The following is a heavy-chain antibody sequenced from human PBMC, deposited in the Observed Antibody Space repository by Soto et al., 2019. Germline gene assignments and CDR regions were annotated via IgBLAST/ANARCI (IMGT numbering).Heavy chain of an antibody. V-gene: IGHV1-18*01. CDR3: ARSDAWFGEGIRVRFSAFDI. J-gene: IGHJ3*02. D-gene: IGHD3-10*01. CDR1: GYTFTSYG. Sequence: QVQLVQSGAEVKKPGASVKVSCKASGYTFTSYGISWVRQAPGQGLEWMGWISAYNGNTNYAQKLQGRVTMTTDTSTSTAYMELRSLRSDDTAVYYCARSDAWFGEGIRVRFSAFDIWGQGTMVTVSS. CDR2: ISAYNGNT.